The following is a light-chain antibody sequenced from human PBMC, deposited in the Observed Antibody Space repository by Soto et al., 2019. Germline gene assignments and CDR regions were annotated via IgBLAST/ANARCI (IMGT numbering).Light chain of an antibody. CDR3: SSYNITNTLV. J-gene: IGLJ1*01. CDR2: EVT. Sequence: QSVLAQPASVSGSPGQSITISCTGTSSDVGAYDYVSWFQHYPGKAPKLLIYEVTNRPSGVSDRFSGSRSGNTASLTISGLQDEEEADYYCSSYNITNTLVFGSGTKVTV. CDR1: SSDVGAYDY. V-gene: IGLV2-14*01.